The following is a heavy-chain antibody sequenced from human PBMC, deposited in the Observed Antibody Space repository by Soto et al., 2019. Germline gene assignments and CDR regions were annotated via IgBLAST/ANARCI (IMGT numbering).Heavy chain of an antibody. V-gene: IGHV3-21*01. CDR3: ARPYCSSTSCYFYGMDV. Sequence: GGSLRLSCAASGFTFSSYSMNWVRQAPGKGLEWVSSISSSSSYIYYADSVKGRFTISRDNAKNSLYLQMNSLRAEYTAVYYCARPYCSSTSCYFYGMDVWGQGTTVTVSS. D-gene: IGHD2-2*01. CDR1: GFTFSSYS. J-gene: IGHJ6*02. CDR2: ISSSSSYI.